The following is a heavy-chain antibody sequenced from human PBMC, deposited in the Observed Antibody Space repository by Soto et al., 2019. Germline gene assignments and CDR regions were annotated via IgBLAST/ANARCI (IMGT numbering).Heavy chain of an antibody. CDR3: ARGRRFTSSWFFFDS. Sequence: SETLSLTCIVSGGSISGGDFYRSWIRQPPGKGLEWIGYIYYTGNTDYNSSLKSRIKISVDTSKNQFSLKLTSVTAADTAVYYCARGRRFTSSWFFFDSWGQGTLVTVSS. CDR1: GGSISGGDFY. CDR2: IYYTGNT. D-gene: IGHD6-13*01. V-gene: IGHV4-30-4*01. J-gene: IGHJ4*02.